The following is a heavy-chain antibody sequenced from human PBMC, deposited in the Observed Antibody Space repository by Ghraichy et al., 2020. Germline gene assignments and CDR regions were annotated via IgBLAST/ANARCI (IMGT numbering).Heavy chain of an antibody. Sequence: GGSLRLSCEASGFAFSNYAMHWVRQAPAKGLEWVSAISYDGTKKVYADSVRGRLTISRDNSKRTLYLQVNSLGIQDTAVYYCAKEETEGDPMLLPSVDFWGHGTLVTVSA. J-gene: IGHJ4*01. V-gene: IGHV3-30*18. CDR2: ISYDGTKK. CDR3: AKEETEGDPMLLPSVDF. D-gene: IGHD2-21*02. CDR1: GFAFSNYA.